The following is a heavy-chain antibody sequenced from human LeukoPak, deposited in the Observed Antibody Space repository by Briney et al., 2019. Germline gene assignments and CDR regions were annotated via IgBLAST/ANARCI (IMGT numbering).Heavy chain of an antibody. CDR1: GFTFKLSA. Sequence: GGSLTLSCEASGFTFKLSAMNWVRQAPGKGLEWVSSITGFGTDTYYADSVKGRFTVSRDNSKSTLYLQMNSLRAEDTAVYYCARDRGPYVAIGNNWLDPWGQGTLVTVSS. CDR2: ITGFGTDT. CDR3: ARDRGPYVAIGNNWLDP. D-gene: IGHD3-10*02. J-gene: IGHJ5*02. V-gene: IGHV3-23*01.